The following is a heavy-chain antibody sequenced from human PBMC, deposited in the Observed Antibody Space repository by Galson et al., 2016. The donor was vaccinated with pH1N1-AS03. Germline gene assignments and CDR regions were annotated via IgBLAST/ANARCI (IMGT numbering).Heavy chain of an antibody. V-gene: IGHV1-18*01. D-gene: IGHD1-1*01. Sequence: SVKVSCRASDYTYTISWVRQAPGQGLEWMGYISTYNSETHYSQKFRGRITMTTDTSTRIAYVELRSLTSDDTALYFNAGGTSDAFDVWGQGTVVTVSP. CDR1: DYTYT. CDR2: ISTYNSET. J-gene: IGHJ3*01. CDR3: AGGTSDAFDV.